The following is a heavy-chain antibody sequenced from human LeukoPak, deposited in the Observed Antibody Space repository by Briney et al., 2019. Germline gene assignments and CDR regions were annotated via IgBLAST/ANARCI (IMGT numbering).Heavy chain of an antibody. D-gene: IGHD3-22*01. Sequence: GGSLRLSCAASGFTFSSYAMSWVRQAPGKGLEWVSAISGSGGSTYYADSVKGRFTISRDNAKNSLYLQMNSLRAEDTALYYCAKDPDPVYYYDSSGYYDYWGQGTLVTVSS. CDR1: GFTFSSYA. V-gene: IGHV3-23*01. J-gene: IGHJ4*02. CDR3: AKDPDPVYYYDSSGYYDY. CDR2: ISGSGGST.